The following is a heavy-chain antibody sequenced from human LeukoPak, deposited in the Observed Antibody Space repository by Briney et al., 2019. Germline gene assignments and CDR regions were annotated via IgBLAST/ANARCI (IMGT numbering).Heavy chain of an antibody. CDR1: GYTFTSYD. CDR2: MNPNSGNT. CDR3: ASGLNWSGYPRYYYYYMDV. V-gene: IGHV1-8*01. J-gene: IGHJ6*03. D-gene: IGHD3-3*01. Sequence: GASVKVSCKASGYTFTSYDINWVRQATGQGLEWMGWMNPNSGNTGYAQKFQGRVTMTRNTSISTAYMELSSLRSEDTAVYYCASGLNWSGYPRYYYYYMDVWGKGTTVTVSS.